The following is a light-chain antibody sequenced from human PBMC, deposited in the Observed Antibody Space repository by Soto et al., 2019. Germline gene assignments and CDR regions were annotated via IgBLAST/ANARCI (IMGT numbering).Light chain of an antibody. J-gene: IGLJ1*01. Sequence: QSVLTQPASVSGSPGQSITISCTGTSSDVGSYNLVSWYQQHPGKAPKLMIYEVSKRPSGVSNRFSGSKSGNTASLTISGLQAEDEADYYCYSYVGSSTFAFGTGTKVTVL. V-gene: IGLV2-23*02. CDR3: YSYVGSSTFA. CDR2: EVS. CDR1: SSDVGSYNL.